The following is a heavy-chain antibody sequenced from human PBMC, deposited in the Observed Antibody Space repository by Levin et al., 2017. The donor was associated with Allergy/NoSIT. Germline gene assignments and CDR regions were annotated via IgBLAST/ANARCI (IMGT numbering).Heavy chain of an antibody. CDR3: ARRGGYGSSNWFDP. J-gene: IGHJ5*02. CDR2: VSTGDGNT. D-gene: IGHD6-13*01. Sequence: ASVKVSCKASGYTFTTYSMHWVRQAPGQRLEWMGWVSTGDGNTKYSQRFQGRVTFTRDTSASTAYMELSSLRSEDTAVYYCARRGGYGSSNWFDPWGQGTLVTVSS. V-gene: IGHV1-3*04. CDR1: GYTFTTYS.